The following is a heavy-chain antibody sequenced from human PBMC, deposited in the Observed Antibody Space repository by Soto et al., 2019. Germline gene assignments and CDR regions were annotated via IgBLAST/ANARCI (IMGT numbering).Heavy chain of an antibody. V-gene: IGHV5-51*01. CDR2: IYPGDSDT. CDR3: ARGPRWSHFDS. CDR1: GYSFTSYW. Sequence: PGESLKISCKGAGYSFTSYWIGWVRQMPGKGLECVGIIYPGDSDTRYRPSFQGQVTISADKSISTAYLQWNSLEASDTAMYYCARGPRWSHFDSWGQGTLVTVSS. D-gene: IGHD2-15*01. J-gene: IGHJ4*02.